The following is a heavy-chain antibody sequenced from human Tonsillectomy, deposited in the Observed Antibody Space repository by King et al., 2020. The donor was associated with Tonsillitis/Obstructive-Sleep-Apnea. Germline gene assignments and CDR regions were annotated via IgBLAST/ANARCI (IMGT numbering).Heavy chain of an antibody. Sequence: QLQESGPGLVKPSGTLSLTCAVSCGSISSSNWWSWVRQPPGKGLEWIGEIYHSGSTNYNPSLKSRVTISVEQSKNQFSLKLSSVTAADTAVYYCATLGGMIFQADFDYWGQGTLVTVSS. D-gene: IGHD3/OR15-3a*01. V-gene: IGHV4-4*02. J-gene: IGHJ4*02. CDR1: CGSISSSNW. CDR2: IYHSGST. CDR3: ATLGGMIFQADFDY.